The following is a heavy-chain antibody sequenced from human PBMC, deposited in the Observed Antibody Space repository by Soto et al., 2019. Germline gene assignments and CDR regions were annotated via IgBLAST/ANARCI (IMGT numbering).Heavy chain of an antibody. CDR2: INHSGST. V-gene: IGHV4-34*01. Sequence: SETLSLTCAVYGGSFSGYYWSWIRQPPGKGLEWIGEINHSGSTNYNPSLKSRVTISLDTSKNQFSLKLSSVTAADTAVYYCTRGGDSGSYFLRKAFDIWGQGTMVTVSS. CDR1: GGSFSGYY. J-gene: IGHJ3*02. D-gene: IGHD1-26*01. CDR3: TRGGDSGSYFLRKAFDI.